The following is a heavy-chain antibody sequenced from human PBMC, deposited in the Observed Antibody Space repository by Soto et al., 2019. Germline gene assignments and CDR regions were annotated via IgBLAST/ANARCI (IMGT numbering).Heavy chain of an antibody. D-gene: IGHD3-16*01. CDR2: ISSSGRTI. Sequence: GGSLRLSCAVSGFVFSDYHMTWIRQAPGKGLEWVSHISSSGRTISYADSVKGRFTISRDNANNSLYLQMDSLRADDTAVYYCARGNRGFGFWFDSWGQGTPVTVSS. CDR1: GFVFSDYH. CDR3: ARGNRGFGFWFDS. V-gene: IGHV3-11*01. J-gene: IGHJ5*01.